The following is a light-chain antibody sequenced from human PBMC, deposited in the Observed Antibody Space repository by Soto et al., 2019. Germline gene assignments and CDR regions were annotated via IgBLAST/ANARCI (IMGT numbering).Light chain of an antibody. Sequence: QSVLTQPPSVSGAPGQRVTISCTGSSSNIGAGYDVHWYQQLPGTAPKLLIYGNGNRPSGVPDRFSGSKSGTSASLAITGLQAEDEADYYCQSYDSSLDVVFGGGTKVTVL. CDR1: SSNIGAGYD. J-gene: IGLJ2*01. V-gene: IGLV1-40*01. CDR3: QSYDSSLDVV. CDR2: GNG.